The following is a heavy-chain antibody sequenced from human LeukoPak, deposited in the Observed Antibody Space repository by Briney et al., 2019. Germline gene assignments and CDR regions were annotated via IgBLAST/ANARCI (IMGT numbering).Heavy chain of an antibody. Sequence: GGSLRLSCAASGFTFSSYSMNWVRQAPGKGLEWVSSISSSSSYIYYADSVKGRFTISRDNAKNSLYLQMNSLRAEDTAVYYCARSYGDYGYYYYGMDVWGQGTTVTVSS. J-gene: IGHJ6*02. CDR2: ISSSSSYI. CDR3: ARSYGDYGYYYYGMDV. V-gene: IGHV3-21*01. CDR1: GFTFSSYS. D-gene: IGHD4-17*01.